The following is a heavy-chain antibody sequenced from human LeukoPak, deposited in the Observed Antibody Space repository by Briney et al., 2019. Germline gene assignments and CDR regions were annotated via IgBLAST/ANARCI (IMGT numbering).Heavy chain of an antibody. V-gene: IGHV3-23*01. J-gene: IGHJ4*02. Sequence: PGGSLRLFCAASGFTFSSYAMSWVRQAPGKGLEWVSAISGSGGSTYYADSVKGRFTISRGNSKNTLYLQMNSLRAEDTAVYYCAKDPTLLYSSGWYLDWGQGTLVTVSS. D-gene: IGHD6-19*01. CDR3: AKDPTLLYSSGWYLD. CDR1: GFTFSSYA. CDR2: ISGSGGST.